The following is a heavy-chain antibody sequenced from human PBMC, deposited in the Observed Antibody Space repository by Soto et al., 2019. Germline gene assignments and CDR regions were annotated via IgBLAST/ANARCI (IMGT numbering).Heavy chain of an antibody. CDR1: GGSISSGDYY. V-gene: IGHV4-30-4*01. J-gene: IGHJ4*02. Sequence: QVQLQESGPGLVKPSQTLSLTCTVSGGSISSGDYYWSWIRQPPGKGLEWIGYIYYSGSTYYNPSLKSRVTISGDPSRNQFSLKLSSVTAADTAVYYCASAVRGSYYDYWGQGTLVTVSS. CDR3: ASAVRGSYYDY. CDR2: IYYSGST. D-gene: IGHD1-26*01.